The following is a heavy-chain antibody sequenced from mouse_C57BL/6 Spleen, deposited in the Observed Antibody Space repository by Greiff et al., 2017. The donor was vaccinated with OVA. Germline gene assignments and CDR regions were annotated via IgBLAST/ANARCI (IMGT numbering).Heavy chain of an antibody. CDR2: IDPETGGT. Sequence: QVQLQQSGAELVRPGASVTLSCKASGYTFTDYEMHWVKQTPVHGLEWIGAIDPETGGTAYNQKFKGKAILTADKSSSTAYMELRSLTSEDSAVYCCTRGGRYGSSHGYYYVDYRGKGTTRTVSS. D-gene: IGHD1-1*01. V-gene: IGHV1-15*01. CDR3: TRGGRYGSSHGYYYVDY. CDR1: GYTFTDYE. J-gene: IGHJ2*01.